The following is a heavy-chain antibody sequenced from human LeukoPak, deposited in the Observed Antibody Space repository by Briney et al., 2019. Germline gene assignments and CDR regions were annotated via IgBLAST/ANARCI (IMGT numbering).Heavy chain of an antibody. CDR3: ARAGLAARPGFDY. V-gene: IGHV4-39*01. Sequence: PSETLSLTCSVSGGSIYSSESFWGWIRQTPGTGLEWIATISHTGTTYYNPSLKSRVTISVDTSKNQFSLQLNSVTPEDTAVYYCARAGLAARPGFDYWGQGTLVTVSS. D-gene: IGHD6-6*01. J-gene: IGHJ4*02. CDR2: ISHTGTT. CDR1: GGSIYSSESF.